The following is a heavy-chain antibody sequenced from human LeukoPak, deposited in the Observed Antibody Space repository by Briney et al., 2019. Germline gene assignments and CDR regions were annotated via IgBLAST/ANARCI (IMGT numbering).Heavy chain of an antibody. Sequence: SETLSLTGTVSDGSISSCFWSWIQQPPGKGLEWVGYIYYSGSTNYNPSLKSRVTISVDTSKNQFSLKLSSVTAADTAVYYCARDNGYPTGFDYWGQGTLVTVSS. CDR2: IYYSGST. CDR1: DGSISSCF. J-gene: IGHJ4*02. CDR3: ARDNGYPTGFDY. D-gene: IGHD5-24*01. V-gene: IGHV4-59*01.